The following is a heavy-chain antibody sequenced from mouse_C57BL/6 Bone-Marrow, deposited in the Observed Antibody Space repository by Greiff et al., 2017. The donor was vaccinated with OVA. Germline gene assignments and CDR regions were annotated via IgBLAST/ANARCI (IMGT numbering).Heavy chain of an antibody. Sequence: QVQLQQPGAELVKPGASVKLSCKASGYTFTSYWMHWVKQRPGQGLEWIGMIHPNSGSTNYNEKFKSKATLTVYKSSSTAYMQLSSLTSEDSAVYYCARPNYYYGSGYYAMDYWGQGTSVTVSS. CDR1: GYTFTSYW. V-gene: IGHV1-64*01. CDR2: IHPNSGST. CDR3: ARPNYYYGSGYYAMDY. J-gene: IGHJ4*01. D-gene: IGHD1-1*01.